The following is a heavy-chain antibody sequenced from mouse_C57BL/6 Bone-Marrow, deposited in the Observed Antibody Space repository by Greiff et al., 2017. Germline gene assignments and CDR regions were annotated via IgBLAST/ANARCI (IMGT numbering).Heavy chain of an antibody. D-gene: IGHD1-1*01. CDR2: ISSGGSYT. CDR1: GFTFSSYG. J-gene: IGHJ2*01. Sequence: EVQVVESGGDLVKPGGSLKLSCAASGFTFSSYGMSWVRQTPDKRLEWVATISSGGSYTYYPDSVKGRFTISRDNAKNTLYLQMSSLKSEEAAMYYCARPFITTVGSTWYFDYWGQGTTLTVAS. CDR3: ARPFITTVGSTWYFDY. V-gene: IGHV5-6*01.